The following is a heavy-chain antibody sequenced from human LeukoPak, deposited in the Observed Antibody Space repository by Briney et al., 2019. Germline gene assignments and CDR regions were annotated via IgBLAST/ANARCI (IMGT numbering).Heavy chain of an antibody. CDR1: GFTFSSYA. J-gene: IGHJ6*02. D-gene: IGHD3-9*01. CDR3: AKRYGGYFGMDV. CDR2: ISGSGGST. V-gene: IGHV3-23*01. Sequence: GRSLRLSCAAFGFTFSSYAMSWVRQAPGKGLEWVSGISGSGGSTYYADSVKGRFTISRDNSKNTLYLQMNSLRAEDTAVYYCAKRYGGYFGMDVWGQGTTVTVSS.